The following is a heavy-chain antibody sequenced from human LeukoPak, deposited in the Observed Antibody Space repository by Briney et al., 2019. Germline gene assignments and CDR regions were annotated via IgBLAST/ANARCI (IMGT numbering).Heavy chain of an antibody. CDR2: ISGSGGST. D-gene: IGHD6-19*01. J-gene: IGHJ4*02. Sequence: GGSLRLSCAASGFTFSSYAMSWVRQAPGKGLEWVSAISGSGGSTYYADSVKGRFTISRGNSKNTLYLQMNSLRAEDTAVYYCAKDRSMWLVRPDYFDYWGQGTLVTVSS. V-gene: IGHV3-23*01. CDR1: GFTFSSYA. CDR3: AKDRSMWLVRPDYFDY.